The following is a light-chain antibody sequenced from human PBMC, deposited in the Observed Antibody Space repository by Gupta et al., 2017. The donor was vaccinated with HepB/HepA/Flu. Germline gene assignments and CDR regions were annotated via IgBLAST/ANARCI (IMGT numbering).Light chain of an antibody. CDR2: HND. CDR3: AAWDERLSGWV. J-gene: IGLJ3*02. Sequence: QSVVPPSPSQSATPGQRVTISCSGSSSNIGRNYVCWYQQLPGTAPKLLICHNDQRPSGVPDRFSASKAGTSASLVISGLRSEDDADYYCAAWDERLSGWVFGGGTKLTVL. CDR1: SSNIGRNY. V-gene: IGLV1-47*01.